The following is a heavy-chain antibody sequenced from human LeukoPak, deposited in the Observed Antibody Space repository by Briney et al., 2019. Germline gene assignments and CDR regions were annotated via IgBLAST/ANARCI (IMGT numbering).Heavy chain of an antibody. Sequence: SETLSLTCAVSGYSINNAHYWAWIRQPPGKGLEWIGNISQSAIASYNPSLKSRDTISLDTSNNHFSLDLRSVTAADTAVYFCARASVEHSIVAGDYFDYWGQGTLVTVSS. CDR3: ARASVEHSIVAGDYFDY. J-gene: IGHJ4*02. V-gene: IGHV4-38-2*01. CDR2: ISQSAIA. CDR1: GYSINNAHY. D-gene: IGHD1/OR15-1a*01.